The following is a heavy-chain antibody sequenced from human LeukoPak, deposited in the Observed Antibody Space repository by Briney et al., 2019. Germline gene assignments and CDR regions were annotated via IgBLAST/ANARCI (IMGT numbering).Heavy chain of an antibody. V-gene: IGHV4-30-2*01. CDR1: GGSISSGGYP. CDR2: IYHSGST. Sequence: SETLSLTCAVSGGSISSGGYPWSWIRQPPGKGLEWIGYIYHSGSTYYNPSLKSRVTISVDTSKNQFSLKLSSVTAADTAVYYCARRGFSDTYYYDSSGYFFDAFDIWGQGTMVTVSS. D-gene: IGHD3-22*01. CDR3: ARRGFSDTYYYDSSGYFFDAFDI. J-gene: IGHJ3*02.